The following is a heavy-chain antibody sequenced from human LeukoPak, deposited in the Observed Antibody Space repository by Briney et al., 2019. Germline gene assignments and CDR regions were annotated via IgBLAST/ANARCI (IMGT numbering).Heavy chain of an antibody. CDR1: GFTFSSYS. CDR3: ARDLVVAGFDY. D-gene: IGHD6-19*01. J-gene: IGHJ4*02. Sequence: GGSLRLSCAASGFTFSSYSMNWVRQAPGKGLEWVSYISSSGSTIYYADSVKGRFTISRDNAKNSLYLQMNSLRAEDTAVYYCARDLVVAGFDYWGQGTLVTVSS. V-gene: IGHV3-48*04. CDR2: ISSSGSTI.